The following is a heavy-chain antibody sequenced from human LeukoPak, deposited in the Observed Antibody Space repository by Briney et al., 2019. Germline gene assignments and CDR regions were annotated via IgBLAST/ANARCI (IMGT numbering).Heavy chain of an antibody. CDR2: IFHSGST. CDR3: ATFNDYGDYVSNY. D-gene: IGHD4-17*01. CDR1: RGSISSSNW. V-gene: IGHV4-4*02. J-gene: IGHJ4*02. Sequence: PSETLSLTCAVSRGSISSSNWWTWVRQPPGKGLEWIGEIFHSGSTNYNPSLESRVTLSVDKSKNQFSLKLRSVTAADTAIHYCATFNDYGDYVSNYWGQGTLVTVSS.